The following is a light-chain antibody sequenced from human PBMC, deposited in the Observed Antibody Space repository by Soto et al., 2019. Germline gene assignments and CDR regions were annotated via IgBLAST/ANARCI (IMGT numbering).Light chain of an antibody. CDR1: QSVSSNY. V-gene: IGKV3-20*01. Sequence: EIVLTQSPDTLSLSPGERATLSCRASQSVSSNYLAWYQQKPGQAPRLLIYGAASRATGIPDRFSGSGSGTDFTLTISRLEPEDCAVYYCQQYGSSPLTFGGGTKVEIK. CDR3: QQYGSSPLT. J-gene: IGKJ4*01. CDR2: GAA.